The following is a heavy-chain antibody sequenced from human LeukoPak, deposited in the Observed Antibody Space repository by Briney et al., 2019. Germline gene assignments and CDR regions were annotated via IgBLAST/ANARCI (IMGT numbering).Heavy chain of an antibody. D-gene: IGHD3-22*01. Sequence: GSLRLSCAASGFTFSSYSMNWVRQPPGKGLEWIGSIYYSGSTYYNPSLKSRVTISVDTSKNQFSLKLSSVTAADTAVYYCARDLSDYYDSSGYYYPWGQGTLVTVSS. J-gene: IGHJ5*02. V-gene: IGHV4-39*07. CDR3: ARDLSDYYDSSGYYYP. CDR2: IYYSGST. CDR1: GFTFSSYS.